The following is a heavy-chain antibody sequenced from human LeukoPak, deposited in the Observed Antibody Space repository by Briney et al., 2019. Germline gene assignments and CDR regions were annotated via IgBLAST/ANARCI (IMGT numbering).Heavy chain of an antibody. CDR1: GYTFTSYG. CDR3: ARGPWIGKVPAADARKVDY. CDR2: ISAYNGNT. D-gene: IGHD2-2*01. V-gene: IGHV1-18*01. J-gene: IGHJ4*02. Sequence: GASVKVSCKASGYTFTSYGISWVRQAPGQGLEWMGWISAYNGNTNYAQKLQGRVTMTTDTSTSTAYMELRSLRSDDTAVYYCARGPWIGKVPAADARKVDYWGQGTLVTVSS.